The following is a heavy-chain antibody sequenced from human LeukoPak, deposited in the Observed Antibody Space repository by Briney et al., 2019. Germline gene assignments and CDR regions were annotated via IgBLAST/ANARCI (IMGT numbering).Heavy chain of an antibody. CDR2: IIPILGIA. Sequence: ASVKVSCKASGGTFSSYTISWVRQAPGQGLEWMGRIIPILGIANYAQKFQGRVTITADKSTSTAYMELSSLRSEDTAVYYCARFSSGYCSGGSCYETIFADAFDIWGQGTMVTVSS. CDR3: ARFSSGYCSGGSCYETIFADAFDI. V-gene: IGHV1-69*02. CDR1: GGTFSSYT. J-gene: IGHJ3*02. D-gene: IGHD2-15*01.